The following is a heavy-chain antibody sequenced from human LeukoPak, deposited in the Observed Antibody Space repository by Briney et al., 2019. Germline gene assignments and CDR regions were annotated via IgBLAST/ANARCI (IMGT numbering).Heavy chain of an antibody. D-gene: IGHD6-13*01. Sequence: KPSETLSLTCAVYGGSFSGYYWSWVRQPPGKGLEWIGEINHSGSTNYNASLKSRVTISLDTSKTQSSLKLSSVTAADTAVYYCARTGKAARQQLVPYYYYMDVWGKGTTVTVSS. CDR1: GGSFSGYY. CDR3: ARTGKAARQQLVPYYYYMDV. V-gene: IGHV4-34*01. CDR2: INHSGST. J-gene: IGHJ6*03.